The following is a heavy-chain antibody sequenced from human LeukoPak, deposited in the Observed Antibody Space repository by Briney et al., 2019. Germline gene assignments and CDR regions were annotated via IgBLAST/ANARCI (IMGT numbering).Heavy chain of an antibody. J-gene: IGHJ3*02. CDR2: INPNSGGT. CDR3: ARGLGSGSFYDAFDI. V-gene: IGHV1-2*04. CDR1: GYTFTGYY. Sequence: ASVKVSCKASGYTFTGYYMHWVRQAPGQGLEWMGWINPNSGGTNYAQKFQGWVTMTRDTSISTAYIELSRLRSDDTAVYYCARGLGSGSFYDAFDIWGQGTMVTVSS. D-gene: IGHD3-10*01.